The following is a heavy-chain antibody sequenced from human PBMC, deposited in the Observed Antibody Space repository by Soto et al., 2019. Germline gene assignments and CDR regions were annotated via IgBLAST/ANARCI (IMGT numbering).Heavy chain of an antibody. CDR3: ARDRCRGGSCYRTYAFDL. Sequence: GGSLRLSCAVSGFILSNYTINWVRQAPGKGLEWVSSISGSSTYIYYADSVKGRFTISRDNAKNSLSLEMNSLRVEDTAVYFCARDRCRGGSCYRTYAFDLFGRGTLVTF. CDR2: ISGSSTYI. V-gene: IGHV3-21*06. CDR1: GFILSNYT. J-gene: IGHJ3*01. D-gene: IGHD2-15*01.